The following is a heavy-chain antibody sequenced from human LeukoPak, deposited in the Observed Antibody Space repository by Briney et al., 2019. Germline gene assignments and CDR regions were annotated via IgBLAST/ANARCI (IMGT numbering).Heavy chain of an antibody. CDR3: ARMNHVSSGWGAPFDY. Sequence: PGGSLRLSCAASGLTFSSYAMHWVRQAPGKGLEWVAVISYDGSNKYYADSVKGRFTLSRDNFENTVHLQMSSLTAEDTAVYYCARMNHVSSGWGAPFDYWGQGTLVTVSS. D-gene: IGHD1-14*01. CDR2: ISYDGSNK. J-gene: IGHJ4*02. V-gene: IGHV3-30*14. CDR1: GLTFSSYA.